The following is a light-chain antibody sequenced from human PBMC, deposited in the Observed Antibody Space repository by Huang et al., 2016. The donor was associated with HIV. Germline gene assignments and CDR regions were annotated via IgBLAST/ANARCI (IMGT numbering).Light chain of an antibody. CDR3: HQYGSSPDT. Sequence: EIVLTQSPGTLSLSPGERATVSCRASQSISISYLAWYQQRPGQAPRLLVYGTSSRATGVPDRFSGSESGTDFTLTISRLEPEDFAMYYCHQYGSSPDTFGQGTKVEIK. CDR2: GTS. J-gene: IGKJ2*01. V-gene: IGKV3-20*01. CDR1: QSISISY.